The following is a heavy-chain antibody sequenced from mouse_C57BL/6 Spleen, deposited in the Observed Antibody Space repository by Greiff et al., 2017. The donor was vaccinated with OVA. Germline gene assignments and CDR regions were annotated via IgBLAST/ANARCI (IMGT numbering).Heavy chain of an antibody. CDR3: VSDSSGYVGFAY. CDR2: IRSKSSNYAT. V-gene: IGHV10-3*01. J-gene: IGHJ3*01. CDR1: GFTFNTYA. Sequence: EADGGLVQPNGSLKLSCAASGFTFNTYAMHWVRQAPGKGLEWVARIRSKSSNYATYYANSVKDRFTISRDDSQSMLYLQMNNLKTEDTAMYYCVSDSSGYVGFAYWGQGTLVTVSA. D-gene: IGHD3-2*02.